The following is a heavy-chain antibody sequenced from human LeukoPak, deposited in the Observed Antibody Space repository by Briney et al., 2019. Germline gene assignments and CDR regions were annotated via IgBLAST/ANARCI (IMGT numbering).Heavy chain of an antibody. J-gene: IGHJ6*02. CDR1: GYTFTSYD. CDR3: ARGLYSSSWYPLGDYYYGMDV. Sequence: ASVKVSCKASGYTFTSYDINWVRQATGQGLEWMGWMNLNSGNTGYAQKFQGRVTMTRNTSISTAYMELSSLRSEDTAVYYCARGLYSSSWYPLGDYYYGMDVWGQGTTVTVSS. D-gene: IGHD6-13*01. CDR2: MNLNSGNT. V-gene: IGHV1-8*01.